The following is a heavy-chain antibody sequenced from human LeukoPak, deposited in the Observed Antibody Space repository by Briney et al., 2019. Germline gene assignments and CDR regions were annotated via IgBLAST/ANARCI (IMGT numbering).Heavy chain of an antibody. Sequence: ASVKVSCKASGYTFTSHYMHWVRQAPGQGLEWMGLINPSGGSTSYAQKFQGRVTMTRGMSTSTVYMELSSLRSEDTAVYYCARGIGDRFRLQHVIDYWGQGTLVTVSS. CDR3: ARGIGDRFRLQHVIDY. D-gene: IGHD2-21*02. V-gene: IGHV1-46*01. CDR2: INPSGGST. CDR1: GYTFTSHY. J-gene: IGHJ4*02.